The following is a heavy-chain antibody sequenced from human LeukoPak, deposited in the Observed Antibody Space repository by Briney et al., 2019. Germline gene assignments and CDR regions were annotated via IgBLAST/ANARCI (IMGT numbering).Heavy chain of an antibody. V-gene: IGHV4-34*01. Sequence: SETLSLTCAVYGGSFSGYHWSWIRQPPGKGLEWIGEINHSGSTNYNPSLKSRVTISVDTSKNQFSLKLSSVTAADTAVYYCAAHYYYDSSGYSYDYWGQGTLVTVSS. J-gene: IGHJ4*02. CDR2: INHSGST. CDR1: GGSFSGYH. D-gene: IGHD3-22*01. CDR3: AAHYYYDSSGYSYDY.